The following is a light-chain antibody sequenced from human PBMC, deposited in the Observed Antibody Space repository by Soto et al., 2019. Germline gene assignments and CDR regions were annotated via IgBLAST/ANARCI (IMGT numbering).Light chain of an antibody. CDR1: GNDIGGYSY. V-gene: IGLV2-8*01. CDR3: ASYAGSNNWGV. Sequence: QSALTQPPSASGSPGQSVTISCTGTGNDIGGYSYVSWYQQHPGKAPKLIIYEVYKQPSGVPDRFAGAKTGYTASLTVSGLQVEDEADYYCASYAGSNNWGVFGGGTKLTVL. CDR2: EVY. J-gene: IGLJ3*02.